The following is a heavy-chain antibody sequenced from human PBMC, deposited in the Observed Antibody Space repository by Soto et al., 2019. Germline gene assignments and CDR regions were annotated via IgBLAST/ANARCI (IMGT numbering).Heavy chain of an antibody. J-gene: IGHJ4*02. D-gene: IGHD5-18*01. V-gene: IGHV3-30-3*01. CDR2: ISYDGSNK. Sequence: QVQLVESGGGVVQPGRSLRLSCAASGFTFSSYAMHWVRQAPGKGLEWVAVISYDGSNKYYADSVKGRFTISRDNSKNTLYLQMNSPRAEDTAVYYCARGRGYSYGSSDYWGQGTLVTVSS. CDR3: ARGRGYSYGSSDY. CDR1: GFTFSSYA.